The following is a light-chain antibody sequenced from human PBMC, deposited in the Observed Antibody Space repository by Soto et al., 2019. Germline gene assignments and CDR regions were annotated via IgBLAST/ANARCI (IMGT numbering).Light chain of an antibody. CDR1: QSVSSY. CDR2: DAS. CDR3: QQRSNWPQFT. Sequence: EIVLTQSPATLSLSPGERAILSCRASQSVSSYLAWYQQKPGQAPRLLIYDASNRATGIPARFSGSGSGTDFTLTISSLEPEDFAVYYCQQRSNWPQFTFGGGTKVEIK. J-gene: IGKJ4*01. V-gene: IGKV3-11*01.